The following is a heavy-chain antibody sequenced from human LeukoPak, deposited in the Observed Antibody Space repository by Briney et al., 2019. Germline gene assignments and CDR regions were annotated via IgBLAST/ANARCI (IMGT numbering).Heavy chain of an antibody. CDR1: GFTFSNYA. CDR3: AKEGTARISTWYDL. V-gene: IGHV3-23*01. D-gene: IGHD6-6*01. CDR2: ISGGSGSST. J-gene: IGHJ5*02. Sequence: PGGSLRLSCAASGFTFSNYAMSWVRQAPGKGLEWFSAISGGSGSSTYYADSVQGRFTISRDNSKNTLYLQMNSLRAEDTAIYYCAKEGTARISTWYDLWGQGILVTVSS.